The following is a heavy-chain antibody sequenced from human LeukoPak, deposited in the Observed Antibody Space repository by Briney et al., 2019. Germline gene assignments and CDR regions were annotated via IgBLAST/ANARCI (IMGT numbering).Heavy chain of an antibody. CDR3: ARDPDSSGFFDY. CDR2: IYSGGST. Sequence: GGSLRLSCAASGFTVSSNYMSWVRQAPGKGLEWVSVIYSGGSTYYAASVKGRFTISRDNSKNTLYLQMNSLRAEDTAVYYCARDPDSSGFFDYWGQGTLVTVSS. D-gene: IGHD6-19*01. CDR1: GFTVSSNY. J-gene: IGHJ4*02. V-gene: IGHV3-53*01.